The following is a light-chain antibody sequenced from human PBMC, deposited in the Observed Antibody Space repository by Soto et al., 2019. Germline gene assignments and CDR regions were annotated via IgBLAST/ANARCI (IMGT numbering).Light chain of an antibody. V-gene: IGLV1-44*01. CDR3: AAWDDSLNGHVV. CDR2: NNS. Sequence: QSVLTQPPSASGTPGQRVTISCSGRSSNIGSNTVNWYQQLPGTAPKLLICNNSQRPSGVPDRFSGSKSGTSASLAISGLQSEDEADYYCAAWDDSLNGHVVFGGGTKLTVL. J-gene: IGLJ2*01. CDR1: SSNIGSNT.